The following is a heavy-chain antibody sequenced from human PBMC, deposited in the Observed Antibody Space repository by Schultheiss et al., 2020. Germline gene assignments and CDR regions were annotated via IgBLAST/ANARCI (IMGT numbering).Heavy chain of an antibody. J-gene: IGHJ6*02. CDR2: INHSGST. CDR3: ARNSEWLFATNYGMDV. CDR1: GGSFSGYY. D-gene: IGHD3-3*01. V-gene: IGHV4-34*01. Sequence: SETLSLTCAVYGGSFSGYYWSWIRQPPGKGLEWIGEINHSGSTNYNPSLKSRVTISVDTSKNQFSLKLSSVTAADTAVYYCARNSEWLFATNYGMDVWGQGTTVTVSS.